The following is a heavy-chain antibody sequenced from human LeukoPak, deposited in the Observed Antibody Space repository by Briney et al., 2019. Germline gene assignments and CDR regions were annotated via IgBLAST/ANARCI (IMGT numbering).Heavy chain of an antibody. V-gene: IGHV2-70*11. D-gene: IGHD3-10*01. J-gene: IGHJ5*02. CDR1: GFSLSTSGMC. CDR2: IDWDDDK. CDR3: ARELWFGELPRFDP. Sequence: SGPTLLNPTQTLTLTRTFSGFSLSTSGMCVSWIRQPPVKALEWLARIDWDDDKYYSTSLKTRLTISKDTSKNQVVLTMTNMDPVDTATYYCARELWFGELPRFDPWGQGTLVTVSS.